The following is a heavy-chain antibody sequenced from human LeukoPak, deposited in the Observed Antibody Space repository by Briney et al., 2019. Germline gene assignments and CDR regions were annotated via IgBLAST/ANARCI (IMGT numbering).Heavy chain of an antibody. V-gene: IGHV3-74*01. D-gene: IGHD2-15*01. CDR3: ASGYCSGGSCYSKNPFDY. CDR2: INSDGSST. Sequence: GGSLRLSCAASGFTFSSYWMHWVRQAPGKGLVWVSRINSDGSSTNYADSVKGRFTTSRDNAKNTLYLQMNSLRAEDTAVYYCASGYCSGGSCYSKNPFDYWGQGTLVTVSS. J-gene: IGHJ4*02. CDR1: GFTFSSYW.